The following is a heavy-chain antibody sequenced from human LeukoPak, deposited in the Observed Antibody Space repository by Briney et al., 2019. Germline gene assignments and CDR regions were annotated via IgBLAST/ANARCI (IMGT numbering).Heavy chain of an antibody. J-gene: IGHJ4*02. CDR1: GGSIRGYY. CDR2: IYHSGST. CDR3: ARYTALVPFDY. Sequence: WETLSLTCTVSGGSIRGYYWSWIRQPTGKGPEWIGYIYHSGSTNYNPSLKSRVTISIDTSKNQFSLRLSSVTAADTAVYYCARYTALVPFDYWGQGTLVTVSS. D-gene: IGHD5-18*01. V-gene: IGHV4-59*01.